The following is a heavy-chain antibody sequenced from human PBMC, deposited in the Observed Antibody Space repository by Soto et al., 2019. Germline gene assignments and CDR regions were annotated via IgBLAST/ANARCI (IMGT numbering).Heavy chain of an antibody. J-gene: IGHJ6*02. CDR2: IYYSGST. CDR3: ARESDYDILTGYLPRYYYGMDV. CDR1: GGSISSGGYF. D-gene: IGHD3-9*01. Sequence: SETLSLTCTFSGGSISSGGYFWGWIRQHPGKGLGGVGYIYYSGSTYYNPSLKSRVTISVDTSKNQFSLKLSSVTAADTAVYYCARESDYDILTGYLPRYYYGMDVWGQGTTVTVSS. V-gene: IGHV4-31*03.